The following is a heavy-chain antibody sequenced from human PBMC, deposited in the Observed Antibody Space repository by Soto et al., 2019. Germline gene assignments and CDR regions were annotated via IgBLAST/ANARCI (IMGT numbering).Heavy chain of an antibody. Sequence: EVQLVESGGGLVQPGGSLRLSCAASGFTFSSYWMIWVRQAPGKGLEWVANIKQDGSEKYYVDSVKGRFTISRDNAKNSLYLQMNSLRAEDTAVYYCAREEADSSADLIDPWGQGTLVTVSS. J-gene: IGHJ5*02. CDR1: GFTFSSYW. CDR2: IKQDGSEK. V-gene: IGHV3-7*01. D-gene: IGHD6-19*01. CDR3: AREEADSSADLIDP.